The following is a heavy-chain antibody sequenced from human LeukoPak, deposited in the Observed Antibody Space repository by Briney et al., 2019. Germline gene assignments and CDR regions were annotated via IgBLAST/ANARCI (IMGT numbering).Heavy chain of an antibody. CDR2: IYTSGST. CDR3: AREGAGYGDVDY. J-gene: IGHJ4*02. D-gene: IGHD4-17*01. CDR1: GGSISSYY. V-gene: IGHV4-4*07. Sequence: PSETLSLTCTVSGGSISSYYWSWIRQPAGKGLEWIGRIYTSGSTNYNPSLKSRITMSVDTSKNQYSLKLSSVNAADTAVYYCAREGAGYGDVDYWGQGTLVTVSS.